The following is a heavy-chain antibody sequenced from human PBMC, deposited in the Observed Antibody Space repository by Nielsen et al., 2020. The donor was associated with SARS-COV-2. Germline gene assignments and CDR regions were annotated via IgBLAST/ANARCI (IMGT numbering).Heavy chain of an antibody. Sequence: GESLKISCKGSGYSFTSYWIGWVRQMPGKGLEWMGIIYPGDSDTRYSPPFHGQVTISADKSINTAYLQWSSLKASDTAMYFCARSSYDYVWGSCRFHYHMDVWGKGTTVTVSS. J-gene: IGHJ6*03. CDR3: ARSSYDYVWGSCRFHYHMDV. CDR2: IYPGDSDT. V-gene: IGHV5-51*01. CDR1: GYSFTSYW. D-gene: IGHD3-16*02.